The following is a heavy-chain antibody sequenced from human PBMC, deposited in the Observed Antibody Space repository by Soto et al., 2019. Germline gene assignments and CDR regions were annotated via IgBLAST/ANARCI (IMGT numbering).Heavy chain of an antibody. CDR2: ISAYNGNT. D-gene: IGHD2-21*02. V-gene: IGHV1-18*01. J-gene: IGHJ6*02. CDR1: GYTFTSYG. CDR3: ERVLRGDYVYYYYGMDV. Sequence: ASVKVSCKASGYTFTSYGISWVRQAPGQGLEWMGWISAYNGNTNYAQKIQGRVTMTTDTSTSTAYMELRSLRSDDTAVYYCERVLRGDYVYYYYGMDVWGQGTTVTVSS.